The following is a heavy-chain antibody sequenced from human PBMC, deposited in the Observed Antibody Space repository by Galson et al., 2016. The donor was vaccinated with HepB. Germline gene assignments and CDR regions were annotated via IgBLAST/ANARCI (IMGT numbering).Heavy chain of an antibody. Sequence: SLRLSCAASGFRFSGHWMHWVRQAPGKGLVWVSFINKDGSVTNYAESVKGRFTISRDNAKNTLYLQMNSLRAEDTAVYYCARDWRYDMEVWGQGTTVTVSS. CDR1: GFRFSGHW. CDR2: INKDGSVT. J-gene: IGHJ6*02. V-gene: IGHV3-74*01. CDR3: ARDWRYDMEV. D-gene: IGHD3-3*01.